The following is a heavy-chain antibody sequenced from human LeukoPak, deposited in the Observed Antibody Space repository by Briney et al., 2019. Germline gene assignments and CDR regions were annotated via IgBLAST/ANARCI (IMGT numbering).Heavy chain of an antibody. CDR1: GFRFSSYW. V-gene: IGHV3-7*01. Sequence: GGSLRLSCEASGFRFSSYWMAWVRQAPGKGLEWVANIRHDGNEKSYAESVKGRSTISRDNAKNSVYLQMNSLRGEDTAAYYCAGDVKGGNFDYWGQGTLVTVSS. CDR3: AGDVKGGNFDY. D-gene: IGHD3-16*01. CDR2: IRHDGNEK. J-gene: IGHJ4*02.